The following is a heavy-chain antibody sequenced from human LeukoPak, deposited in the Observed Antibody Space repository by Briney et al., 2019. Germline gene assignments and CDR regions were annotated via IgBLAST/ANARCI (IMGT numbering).Heavy chain of an antibody. V-gene: IGHV4-61*02. CDR2: IYTSGST. CDR3: ARDYYGSGRRHAFDI. D-gene: IGHD3-10*01. J-gene: IGHJ3*02. CDR1: GGSISSGSYY. Sequence: TLSLTCTVSGGSISSGSYYWSWIRQPAGKGLEWIGRIYTSGSTNYNPSLKSRVTISVDTSKNQFSLKLSSVTAADTAVYYCARDYYGSGRRHAFDIWGQGTMVTVSS.